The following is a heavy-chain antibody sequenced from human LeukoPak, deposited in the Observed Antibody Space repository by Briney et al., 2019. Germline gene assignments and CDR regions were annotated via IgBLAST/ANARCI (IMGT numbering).Heavy chain of an antibody. CDR1: GFTFSSYA. CDR2: ISGSGGST. V-gene: IGHV3-23*01. D-gene: IGHD4-17*01. CDR3: AKELGDSDYGDYVDY. Sequence: PGGSLRLSCAASGFTFSSYAMSWVRQAPGKGLEWVSAISGSGGSTYYADSVKGRFTISRDNSKNTLYLQMNILRAEDTAVYYCAKELGDSDYGDYVDYWGQGTLVTVSS. J-gene: IGHJ4*02.